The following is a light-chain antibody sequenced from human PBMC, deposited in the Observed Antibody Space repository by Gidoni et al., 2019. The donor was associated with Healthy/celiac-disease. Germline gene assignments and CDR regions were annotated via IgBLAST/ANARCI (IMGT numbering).Light chain of an antibody. V-gene: IGKV4-1*01. J-gene: IGKJ4*01. CDR1: QSVLYSSNNKNY. Sequence: DIVMTQSPDSLAVSLGERATINCKSSQSVLYSSNNKNYLAWYQRKPGQPPKLLIYWASTRESGVPDRFSGSGSGTDFTLTISSLQAEDVAVYYCQQYYSTPLTFXGXTKVEIK. CDR3: QQYYSTPLT. CDR2: WAS.